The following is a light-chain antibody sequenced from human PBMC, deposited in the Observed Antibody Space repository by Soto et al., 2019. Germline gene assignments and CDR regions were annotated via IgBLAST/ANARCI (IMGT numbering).Light chain of an antibody. CDR3: QQSYSTVTWT. Sequence: DIQMTQSPSSLSASVGDRVTITCRASQSISNYLNWYQQKPGKAPKLLIYAASSLQSGVPSRFSGSGSGTDFTLTISSLQPEDFATYYCQQSYSTVTWTFGQGTRVEIK. V-gene: IGKV1-39*01. CDR1: QSISNY. J-gene: IGKJ1*01. CDR2: AAS.